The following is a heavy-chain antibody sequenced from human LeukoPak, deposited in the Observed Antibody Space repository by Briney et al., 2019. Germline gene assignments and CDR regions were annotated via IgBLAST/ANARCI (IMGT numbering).Heavy chain of an antibody. CDR2: IIPIFGTA. V-gene: IGHV1-69*06. D-gene: IGHD3-10*01. Sequence: ASVKVSCKASGGTFSSYSINWVRQAPGQGLEWMGGIIPIFGTANYAQKFQGRVTITADKSTSTAYMELSSLRSEDTAVYYCAKAGLWFGDLATYYFDYWGQGTLVTVSS. J-gene: IGHJ4*02. CDR1: GGTFSSYS. CDR3: AKAGLWFGDLATYYFDY.